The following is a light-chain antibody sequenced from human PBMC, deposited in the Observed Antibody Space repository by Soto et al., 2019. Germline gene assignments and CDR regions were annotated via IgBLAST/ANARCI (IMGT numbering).Light chain of an antibody. CDR3: CSYAGTPYV. CDR1: SSDVGSFNL. Sequence: QSALTQPASVSGSRGQSITISCTGTSSDVGSFNLVSWYQQHPGKAPKLMIYEVSKRPSGVSNRFSGSKSGNTASLTISGLQAEDEADYYCCSYAGTPYVFGTGTKLTVL. J-gene: IGLJ1*01. V-gene: IGLV2-23*02. CDR2: EVS.